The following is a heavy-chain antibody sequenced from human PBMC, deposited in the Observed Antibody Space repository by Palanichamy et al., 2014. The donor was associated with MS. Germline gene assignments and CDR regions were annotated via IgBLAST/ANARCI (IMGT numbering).Heavy chain of an antibody. V-gene: IGHV3-23*01. J-gene: IGHJ4*02. CDR1: GFTFSNYA. D-gene: IGHD3-10*01. Sequence: EVQLLESGGGLVQPGGSLRLSCAASGFTFSNYAMSWVRQAPGKGLEWVSAISGSGGSTYYADSVKGRSTISRDNSKNTLYLQMNSLRAEDTAVYYCATSVLWFGEHLFDYWGQGTLVTVSS. CDR3: ATSVLWFGEHLFDY. CDR2: ISGSGGST.